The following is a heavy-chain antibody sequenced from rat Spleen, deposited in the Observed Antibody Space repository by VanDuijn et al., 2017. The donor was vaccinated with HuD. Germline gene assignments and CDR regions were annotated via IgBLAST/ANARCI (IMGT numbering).Heavy chain of an antibody. V-gene: IGHV3-1*01. CDR3: TRGLSMSSTNYYYALFAY. Sequence: EVQLQESGPGLVKPSQSLSLTCSVTGYSITSNYWGWIRKFPGNKMEWMGYIDYSGRTSYNPSLKSRISITRDTSKNQFFRQLNSVTTEDTATYYCTRGLSMSSTNYYYALFAYWGQGTLVTVSS. CDR2: IDYSGRT. CDR1: GYSITSNY. D-gene: IGHD1-6*01. J-gene: IGHJ3*01.